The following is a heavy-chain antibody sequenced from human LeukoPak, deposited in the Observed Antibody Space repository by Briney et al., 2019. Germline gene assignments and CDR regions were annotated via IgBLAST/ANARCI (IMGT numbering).Heavy chain of an antibody. CDR3: ASLVQYGGIFGVDNYYFDY. CDR2: SYHSGST. V-gene: IGHV4-38-2*01. D-gene: IGHD3-3*01. Sequence: SETLSLTCAVSGYSISSGYYWGWIRQPPGKGLEWIGSSYHSGSTYYNPSLKSRVTISVDTSKNQFSLKLSSVTAADTAVYYCASLVQYGGIFGVDNYYFDYWGQGTLVTVSS. CDR1: GYSISSGYY. J-gene: IGHJ4*02.